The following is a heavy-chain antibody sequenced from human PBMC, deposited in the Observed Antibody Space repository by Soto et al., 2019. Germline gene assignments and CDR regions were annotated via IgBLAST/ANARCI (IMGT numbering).Heavy chain of an antibody. Sequence: QLQLHESGSGLVKPSQTLSLTCTVSGASITFGGYSWSWIRQTPGKGLEWIGYINHLETTFYNPSFESRLTLSIDRAKNQFSLKLHSTSAADSAVYFCARGGGSDSFDYWGQGILVTVSS. CDR2: INHLETT. D-gene: IGHD6-25*01. CDR1: GASITFGGYS. V-gene: IGHV4-30-2*01. CDR3: ARGGGSDSFDY. J-gene: IGHJ4*02.